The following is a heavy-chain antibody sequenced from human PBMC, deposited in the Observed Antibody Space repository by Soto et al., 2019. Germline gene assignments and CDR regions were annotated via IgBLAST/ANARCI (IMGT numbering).Heavy chain of an antibody. CDR3: ARDARSARPLYYYYYGMDV. D-gene: IGHD6-6*01. J-gene: IGHJ6*02. Sequence: GGSLRLSCAASGFTFSSYSMNWVRQAPGKGLEWVSYISSSSSTIYYADSVKGRFTISRDNAKNSLYLQMNSLRDEDTAVYYCARDARSARPLYYYYYGMDVWGQGTTVTVSS. CDR1: GFTFSSYS. V-gene: IGHV3-48*02. CDR2: ISSSSSTI.